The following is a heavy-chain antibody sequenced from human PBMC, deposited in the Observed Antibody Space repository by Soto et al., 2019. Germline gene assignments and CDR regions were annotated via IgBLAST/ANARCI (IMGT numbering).Heavy chain of an antibody. J-gene: IGHJ4*02. CDR1: GFTFSSYE. CDR2: ISGSGGTI. Sequence: PGGSLRLSCAASGFTFSSYEMNWVRQPPGKGLEWVSYISGSGGTIYYADSVKGRFTISRDNAKSSLYLQMNSLRAEDTAVYYCATQATRGYSYGSFDYWGQGTLLTVS. V-gene: IGHV3-48*03. CDR3: ATQATRGYSYGSFDY. D-gene: IGHD5-18*01.